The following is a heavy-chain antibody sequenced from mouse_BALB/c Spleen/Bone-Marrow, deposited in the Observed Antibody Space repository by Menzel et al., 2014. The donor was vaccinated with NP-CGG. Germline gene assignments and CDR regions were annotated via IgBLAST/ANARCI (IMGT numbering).Heavy chain of an antibody. D-gene: IGHD2-4*01. V-gene: IGHV1-61*01. CDR1: GYTFTSCW. Sequence: QVQLQQSGAELVRPGASVKLSCKASGYTFTSCWMNWVKQRPGQGLEWIGMIDPSDSETHYNQMFKDKATLTVDKFSNTAYMQLSSLTSEDSAIYYCARGCIRGYDYDWFAYWGQGTLVTVSA. CDR3: ARGCIRGYDYDWFAY. J-gene: IGHJ3*01. CDR2: IDPSDSET.